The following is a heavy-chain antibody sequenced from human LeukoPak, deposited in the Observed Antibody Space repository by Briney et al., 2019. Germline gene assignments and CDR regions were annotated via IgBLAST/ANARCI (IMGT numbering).Heavy chain of an antibody. CDR2: YIPMFGTA. CDR3: AGASSKWELSF. CDR1: GGTFKRYP. D-gene: IGHD1-26*01. J-gene: IGHJ4*02. V-gene: IGHV1-69*13. Sequence: SSEKLACKASGGTFKRYPISSVRQAPGQGLEWMGGYIPMFGTANYAQNFQNRVTITADESTSTFSMEVSSLRPEDTAVYFCAGASSKWELSFWGQGTLVTVSS.